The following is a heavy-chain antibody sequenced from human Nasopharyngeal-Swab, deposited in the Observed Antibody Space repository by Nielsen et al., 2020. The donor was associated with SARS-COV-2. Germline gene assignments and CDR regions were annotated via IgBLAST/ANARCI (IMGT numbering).Heavy chain of an antibody. Sequence: ASVKVSCEASGYTFTGYYMHWVRQAPGQGLEWMGRINPNSGGTNYAQKFQGRVTMTRDTSISTAYMELSRLRSDDTAVYYCARGDYIWGSYRSPFFDYWGQGTLVTVSS. CDR2: INPNSGGT. D-gene: IGHD3-16*02. V-gene: IGHV1-2*06. CDR3: ARGDYIWGSYRSPFFDY. J-gene: IGHJ4*02. CDR1: GYTFTGYY.